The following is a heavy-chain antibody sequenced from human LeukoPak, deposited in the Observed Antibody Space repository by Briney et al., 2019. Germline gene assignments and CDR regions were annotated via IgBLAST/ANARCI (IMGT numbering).Heavy chain of an antibody. J-gene: IGHJ3*02. CDR3: AMGPYAEEAYDI. CDR1: GVTFSGYY. D-gene: IGHD2-2*01. Sequence: SETLSLTCAVYGVTFSGYYWSWIRQPPGKGLEWIGEINHSGSTNYNPSLKSRGTISVGTSKNQFSLQPSSLPAADTAVYYCAMGPYAEEAYDIWGQGTMVTVSS. CDR2: INHSGST. V-gene: IGHV4-34*08.